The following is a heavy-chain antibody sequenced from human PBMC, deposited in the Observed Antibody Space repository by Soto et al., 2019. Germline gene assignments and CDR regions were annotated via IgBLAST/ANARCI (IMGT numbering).Heavy chain of an antibody. V-gene: IGHV3-53*01. J-gene: IGHJ4*02. CDR2: IYSGHTT. CDR1: GFIVSSNQ. CDR3: VRGPSDHKLRLVEWPYGDY. Sequence: GGSLRLSCVASGFIVSSNQMSWVRQAPGKGLEWVSVIYSGHTTYYADSVEGRFTISRDDSKNTLYLQMNSLRVEDTAVYYSVRGPSDHKLRLVEWPYGDYWGQGALVAVSS. D-gene: IGHD3-3*01.